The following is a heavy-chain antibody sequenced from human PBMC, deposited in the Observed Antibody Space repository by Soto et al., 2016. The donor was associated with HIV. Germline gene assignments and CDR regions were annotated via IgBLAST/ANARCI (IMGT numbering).Heavy chain of an antibody. CDR3: VRDGGNSYGVFDY. Sequence: EVQLVESGGGLVHPGGPLRISCVVSGVTVSSSYINWVRQAPGKGLEWVSVIYSGGRTYYADSVKGRFSISRDLSKNTVYLQMDNLRAEDTALYYCVRDGGNSYGVFDYWGQGTLVTVSS. CDR2: IYSGGRT. D-gene: IGHD5-18*01. CDR1: GVTVSSSY. J-gene: IGHJ4*02. V-gene: IGHV3-66*01.